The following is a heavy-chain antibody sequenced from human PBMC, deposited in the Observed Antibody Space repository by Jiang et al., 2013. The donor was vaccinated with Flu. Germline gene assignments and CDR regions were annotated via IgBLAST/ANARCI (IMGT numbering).Heavy chain of an antibody. Sequence: GPGLVKPSETLSLTCTVSGGSISSYYWSWIRQPPGKGLEWIGYIYYSGSTNYNPSLKSRVTISVDTSKNQFSLKLSSVTAADTAVYYCARVEVVGATYWFDPWGQGTLVTVSS. V-gene: IGHV4-59*01. CDR1: GGSISSYY. J-gene: IGHJ5*02. CDR2: IYYSGST. CDR3: ARVEVVGATYWFDP. D-gene: IGHD1-26*01.